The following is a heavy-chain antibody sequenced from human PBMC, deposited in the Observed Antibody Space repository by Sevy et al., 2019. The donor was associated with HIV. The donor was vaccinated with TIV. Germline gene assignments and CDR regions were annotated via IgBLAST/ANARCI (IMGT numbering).Heavy chain of an antibody. CDR2: TYYRSKWYN. D-gene: IGHD2-2*01. V-gene: IGHV6-1*01. CDR3: ARNPPYCSSTSCHFDY. J-gene: IGHJ4*02. CDR1: GDSVSSNSAA. Sequence: SQTLSLTCAISGDSVSSNSAAWNWIRQSPSRGLEWLGRTYYRSKWYNDYAVSVKSGITINPDTSKNQFSLQLNSVTPEDTAVYYCARNPPYCSSTSCHFDYWGQGTLVTVSS.